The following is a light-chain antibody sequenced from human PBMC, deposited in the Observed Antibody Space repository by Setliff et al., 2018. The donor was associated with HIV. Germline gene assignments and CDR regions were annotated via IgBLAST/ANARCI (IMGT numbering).Light chain of an antibody. Sequence: QSVLTQPASVSGSPGQSITISSTGTSSDIGSSNFVSWYQQHPGKAPKVMIYNVDKRPSGFSNRFSGSKSGNTASLTISGLQTEDEADYYCSSYSINNLYVFATGTKVTVL. CDR2: NVD. CDR1: SSDIGSSNF. CDR3: SSYSINNLYV. V-gene: IGLV2-14*03. J-gene: IGLJ1*01.